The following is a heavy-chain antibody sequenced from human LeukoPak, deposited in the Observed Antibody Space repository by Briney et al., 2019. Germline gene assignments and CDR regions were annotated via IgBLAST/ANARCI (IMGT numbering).Heavy chain of an antibody. CDR2: IYHSGST. D-gene: IGHD3-22*01. Sequence: PSETLSLTCAVYGGSFSDYYWSWIRQPPGKGLEWIGEIYHSGSTNYNPSLKRRVTISVDKSKNEFSLKRRSMTAADTAVYYCARIRRYYDSSGYYHQGGLDYWGQGTLVTVSS. J-gene: IGHJ4*02. V-gene: IGHV4-34*01. CDR3: ARIRRYYDSSGYYHQGGLDY. CDR1: GGSFSDYY.